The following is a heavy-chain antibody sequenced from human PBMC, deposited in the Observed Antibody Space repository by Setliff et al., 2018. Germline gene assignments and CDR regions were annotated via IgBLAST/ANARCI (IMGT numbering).Heavy chain of an antibody. V-gene: IGHV3-23*01. CDR1: GFTFSTYA. CDR2: ISGSGSSA. Sequence: GGSLRLSCAASGFTFSTYAVSWVRQAPGKGLEWVSSISGSGSSAYYADSVKGRFTISRDNPKNTLFLQMNSLRAEDTAVYYCAEDRYCGGGSCLKDFEYWGQGTLVTVSS. J-gene: IGHJ4*02. CDR3: AEDRYCGGGSCLKDFEY. D-gene: IGHD2-15*01.